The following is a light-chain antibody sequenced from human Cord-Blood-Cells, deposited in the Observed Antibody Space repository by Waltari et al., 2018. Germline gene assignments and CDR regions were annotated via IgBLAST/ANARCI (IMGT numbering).Light chain of an antibody. CDR1: QSISSY. Sequence: DIQMTQSPSSLSASVGDRVTITCRASQSISSYLNWYQQKPGKAPKLLIYAASSLQCGVPSRFSGSGSGTDFTLTISSLQPEDFATYYCQQSYSTPITFGPGTKVDIK. V-gene: IGKV1-39*01. CDR2: AAS. CDR3: QQSYSTPIT. J-gene: IGKJ3*01.